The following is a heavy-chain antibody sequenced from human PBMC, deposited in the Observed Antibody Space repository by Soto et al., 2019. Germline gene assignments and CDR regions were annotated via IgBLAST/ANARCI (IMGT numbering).Heavy chain of an antibody. Sequence: GASVKVSCKASGYTFTSYAMHWVRQAPGQRLEWMGWINAANGNTKYSQKFQGRVTITTDTSTSTAYMELSSLRSEDTAVYYCARDHPTAPDIVVVPAAIFPYNWFDPWGQGTLVTVSS. CDR2: INAANGNT. CDR3: ARDHPTAPDIVVVPAAIFPYNWFDP. CDR1: GYTFTSYA. V-gene: IGHV1-3*01. J-gene: IGHJ5*02. D-gene: IGHD2-2*01.